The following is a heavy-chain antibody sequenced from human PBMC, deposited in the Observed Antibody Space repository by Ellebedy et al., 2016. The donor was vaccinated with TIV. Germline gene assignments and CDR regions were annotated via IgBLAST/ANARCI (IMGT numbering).Heavy chain of an antibody. CDR1: GFTFRNSA. V-gene: IGHV3-23*01. Sequence: GESLKISCAASGFTFRNSAMSWVRQVPGEGLEWVSSIAGSGAVTYYAASVQGRFTIPGDTPKNPLYLQMNSLRAEDTAVYYCAKGVSVDYRPFDYWGQGTLVTVSS. D-gene: IGHD4-11*01. J-gene: IGHJ4*02. CDR3: AKGVSVDYRPFDY. CDR2: IAGSGAVT.